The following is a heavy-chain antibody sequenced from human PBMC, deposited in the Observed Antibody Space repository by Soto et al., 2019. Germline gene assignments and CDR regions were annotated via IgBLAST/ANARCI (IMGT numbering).Heavy chain of an antibody. Sequence: GRSLRLSCAASGFTFSTYWMHWVRQPPGKGLVWVSLSYNDGSNTAYADSVKGRVTSSRDNAQSTLYLQMISLSAEDTGVYYCAWDPLIGTSEYGLNVWSQGTTVTVS. D-gene: IGHD1-7*01. CDR3: AWDPLIGTSEYGLNV. V-gene: IGHV3-74*01. CDR2: SYNDGSNT. J-gene: IGHJ6*02. CDR1: GFTFSTYW.